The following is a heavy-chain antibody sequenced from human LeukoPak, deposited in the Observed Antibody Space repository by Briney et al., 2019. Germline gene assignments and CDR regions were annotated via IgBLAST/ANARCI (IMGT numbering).Heavy chain of an antibody. Sequence: SETLSLTCTVSGYSISSGYYWGWIRQPPGKGLEWIGSIYHSGSTYYNPSLKSRVTISVDTSKDQFSLKLSSVTAADTAVYYCARDEIAGAGPNYYYYMDVRGKGTTVTVSS. CDR2: IYHSGST. D-gene: IGHD6-19*01. CDR1: GYSISSGYY. V-gene: IGHV4-38-2*02. CDR3: ARDEIAGAGPNYYYYMDV. J-gene: IGHJ6*03.